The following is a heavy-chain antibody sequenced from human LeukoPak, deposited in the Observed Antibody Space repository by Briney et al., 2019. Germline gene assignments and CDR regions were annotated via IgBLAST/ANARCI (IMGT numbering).Heavy chain of an antibody. V-gene: IGHV3-74*01. CDR1: GFTFSSYW. Sequence: GGSLRLSCAASGFTFSSYWMHWVRQAPGKGLVWLSRIKSDGSITSYADSVKGRFTISRDNAKNTLYLQMNSLRAEDTAVYYCARLPYSYETLWGQGTLVTVSS. J-gene: IGHJ4*02. D-gene: IGHD3-16*01. CDR2: IKSDGSIT. CDR3: ARLPYSYETL.